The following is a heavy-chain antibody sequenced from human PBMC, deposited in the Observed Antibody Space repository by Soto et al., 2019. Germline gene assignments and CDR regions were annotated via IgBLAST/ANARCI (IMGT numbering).Heavy chain of an antibody. D-gene: IGHD4-4*01. CDR2: IGNRGRTI. J-gene: IGHJ6*02. CDR3: ARDPAIYSGKFDYGLDV. Sequence: PGGSLRLSCAASGFTFSNYEMNWVRQAPGKGLEWVSYIGNRGRTIYYADSVKGRFTISRDNAKNSLYLQMSSLRAEDTAVYYCARDPAIYSGKFDYGLDVWGQGTTVTVSS. CDR1: GFTFSNYE. V-gene: IGHV3-48*03.